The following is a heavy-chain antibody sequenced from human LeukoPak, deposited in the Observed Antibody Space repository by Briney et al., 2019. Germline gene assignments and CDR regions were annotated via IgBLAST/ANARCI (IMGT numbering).Heavy chain of an antibody. D-gene: IGHD5-18*01. CDR2: INPSSGGT. J-gene: IGHJ4*02. CDR3: TGRPDTSMVAIFDY. CDR1: GYTFTGYY. Sequence: ASVKVSCKASGYTFTGYYVHWVRQAPGQGLEWMGWINPSSGGTNYAQKFQGRVTMTGDTSISTAYMELSRLSSDDTAVYFCTGRPDTSMVAIFDYWGQGTLVTISS. V-gene: IGHV1-2*02.